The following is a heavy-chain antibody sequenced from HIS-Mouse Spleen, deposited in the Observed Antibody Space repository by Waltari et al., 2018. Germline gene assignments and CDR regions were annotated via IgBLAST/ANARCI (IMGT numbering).Heavy chain of an antibody. CDR1: GFTFSSYS. CDR3: ARRLLTGDAFDI. CDR2: ISSSSSYI. J-gene: IGHJ3*02. Sequence: EVQLVQSGGGLVKPGGSLRLSCAASGFTFSSYSMNWVRQAPGKGLGWVSYISSSSSYIYYADSVKGRFTISRDNAKNSLYLQMNSLRAEDTAVYYCARRLLTGDAFDIWGQGTMVTVSS. D-gene: IGHD7-27*01. V-gene: IGHV3-21*01.